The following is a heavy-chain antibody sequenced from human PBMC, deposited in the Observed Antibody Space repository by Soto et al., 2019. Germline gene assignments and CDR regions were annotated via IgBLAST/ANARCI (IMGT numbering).Heavy chain of an antibody. CDR1: GFIFRDYA. V-gene: IGHV3-23*01. CDR2: ISGSGDSA. Sequence: VQLLESGGGLVQPGGSLRLSCAASGFIFRDYAMNWVRQAPGKGLEWVSDISGSGDSARYADSGKGRFTISRDNSWNTLYLQINSLRVDDTAVYYCGKERRGSGWSVCNFWGQGTLVTVSS. J-gene: IGHJ4*02. D-gene: IGHD6-19*01. CDR3: GKERRGSGWSVCNF.